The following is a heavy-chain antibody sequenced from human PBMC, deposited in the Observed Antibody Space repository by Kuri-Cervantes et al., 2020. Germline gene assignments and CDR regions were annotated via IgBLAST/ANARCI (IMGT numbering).Heavy chain of an antibody. V-gene: IGHV5-51*01. CDR2: IYPGDSDT. J-gene: IGHJ5*02. CDR3: ARQVEGGGNWFDP. D-gene: IGHD3-16*01. CDR1: GYSFTSYW. Sequence: KVSCKGSGYSFTSYWIGWVRQMPGKGLEWMGIIYPGDSDTRYSPSFQGQVTISADKSTSTAYLQWSSLKASDTAMYYCARQVEGGGNWFDPWGQGTLVTVSS.